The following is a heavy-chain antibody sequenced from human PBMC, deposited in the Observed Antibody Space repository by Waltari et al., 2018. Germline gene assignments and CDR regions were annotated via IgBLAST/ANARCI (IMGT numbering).Heavy chain of an antibody. CDR2: IRFDGKKI. J-gene: IGHJ3*01. CDR1: GFIFRSHG. Sequence: VQLLESGGGVVQPGGSLRISCAASGFIFRSHGMHWVRQIPGKGLEWVAFIRFDGKKIFDADSVRGRFTISRDNSNNIVFLQMNSLRPEDSGVYYCAKDGDYSLTEYDAFDVWGQGTVVTVSP. V-gene: IGHV3-30*02. CDR3: AKDGDYSLTEYDAFDV. D-gene: IGHD4-17*01.